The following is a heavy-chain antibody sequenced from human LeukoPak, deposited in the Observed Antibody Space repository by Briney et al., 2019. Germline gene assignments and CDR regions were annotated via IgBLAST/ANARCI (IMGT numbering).Heavy chain of an antibody. J-gene: IGHJ3*02. V-gene: IGHV3-74*01. CDR2: IKSDGSST. CDR1: GFTFSSYW. D-gene: IGHD6-13*01. Sequence: GGSLRLSCAASGFTFSSYWMHWVRQAPGKGLVWVSRIKSDGSSTSYADSVKGRFTISRDNAKNTLYLQMNSLRAEDTAVYYCARTRRAAAGTPLDAFDIWGQGTMVTVSS. CDR3: ARTRRAAAGTPLDAFDI.